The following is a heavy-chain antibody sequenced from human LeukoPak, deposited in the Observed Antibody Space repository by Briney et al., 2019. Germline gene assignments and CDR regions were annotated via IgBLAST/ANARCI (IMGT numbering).Heavy chain of an antibody. CDR1: SGSFNGCY. V-gene: IGHV4-34*01. D-gene: IGHD6-19*01. Sequence: SETLSLTCAVYSGSFNGCYWSWIRQFPGKGLEWIGEINDSGNTNYNPSLKSRVTLSVDTSKNQFSLRLGSVTAADTAVYYCARRLVNDADSQVSDDWGQGILVTVSS. J-gene: IGHJ4*02. CDR2: INDSGNT. CDR3: ARRLVNDADSQVSDD.